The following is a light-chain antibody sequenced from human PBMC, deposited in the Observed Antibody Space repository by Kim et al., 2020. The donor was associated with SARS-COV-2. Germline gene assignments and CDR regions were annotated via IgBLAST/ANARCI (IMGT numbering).Light chain of an antibody. CDR3: LLFYSGAGI. J-gene: IGLJ2*01. V-gene: IGLV7-46*01. CDR1: TGAVTSGHY. Sequence: QSVVTQQPSLTVSPGETVTLTCCSSTGAVTSGHYPYWFQQKPGQAPRTLIYHTTNRHSWTPARFSCSLLGGKAALTLSGAQPEDEAEYYCLLFYSGAGIFGGGTQLTVL. CDR2: HTT.